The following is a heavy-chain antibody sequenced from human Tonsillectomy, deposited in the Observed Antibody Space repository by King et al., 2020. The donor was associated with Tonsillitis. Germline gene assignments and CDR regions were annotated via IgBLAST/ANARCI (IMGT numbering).Heavy chain of an antibody. CDR1: GFIFSNYG. D-gene: IGHD3-9*01. CDR3: ARDSLLRYFDWLYYFDY. V-gene: IGHV3-33*01. CDR2: IWYDASNK. J-gene: IGHJ4*02. Sequence: VQLVESGGGVVQPGRSLRLSCAASGFIFSNYGMHWVRQAPGKGLEWVAVIWYDASNKLYADSVKGRFTISRDNSKNTLYLQMNSLRAEDTAVYYCARDSLLRYFDWLYYFDYWGQGTLVTVSS.